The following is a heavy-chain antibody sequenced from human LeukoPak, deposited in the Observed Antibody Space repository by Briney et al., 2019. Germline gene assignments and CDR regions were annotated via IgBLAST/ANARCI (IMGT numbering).Heavy chain of an antibody. D-gene: IGHD3-16*02. CDR1: GHTFTSYA. J-gene: IGHJ4*02. CDR3: ARVVGNYVWGSYRPEGCFDS. Sequence: GASVKVSCKASGHTFTSYAISWVRQAPGQGPEGMGWINMYNGNTNYAQKLQGRVTMTTDTSTSTAYMELRSLRSDDTAVYYCARVVGNYVWGSYRPEGCFDSWGQGTLVTVSS. V-gene: IGHV1-18*01. CDR2: INMYNGNT.